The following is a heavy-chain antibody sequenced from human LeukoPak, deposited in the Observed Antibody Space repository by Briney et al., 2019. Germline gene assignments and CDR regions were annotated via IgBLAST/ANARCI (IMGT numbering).Heavy chain of an antibody. D-gene: IGHD6-13*01. J-gene: IGHJ6*02. Sequence: SETLSLTCAVYGGSFSGYYWSWIRQPPGKGLEWIGEINHSGSTNYNPSPKSRVTISVDTSKNQFSLKLSSVTAADTAVYYCARVLSPYGSSWYKGAYYYYGMDVWGQGTTVTVSS. V-gene: IGHV4-34*01. CDR3: ARVLSPYGSSWYKGAYYYYGMDV. CDR2: INHSGST. CDR1: GGSFSGYY.